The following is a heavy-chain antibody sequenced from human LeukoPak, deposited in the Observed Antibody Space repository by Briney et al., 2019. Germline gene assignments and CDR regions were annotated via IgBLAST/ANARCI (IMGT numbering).Heavy chain of an antibody. Sequence: GGSLRLSCAASGFTFSSYWMSWVRQAPGKGLEWVAFIRYDGSNKYYADSVKGRFTISRDNSKNTLYLQMNSLRAEDTAVYYCAKADEYGGSFDYWGQGTLVTVSS. V-gene: IGHV3-30*02. CDR1: GFTFSSYW. CDR2: IRYDGSNK. CDR3: AKADEYGGSFDY. D-gene: IGHD5-12*01. J-gene: IGHJ4*02.